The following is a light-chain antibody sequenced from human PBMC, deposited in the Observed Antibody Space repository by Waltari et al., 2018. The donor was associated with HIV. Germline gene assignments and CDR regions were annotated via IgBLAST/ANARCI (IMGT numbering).Light chain of an antibody. V-gene: IGLV2-8*01. CDR2: EVS. J-gene: IGLJ2*01. CDR1: SSDAGGYNY. Sequence: QSALTQPPSASGSPGQSVTISCTGTSSDAGGYNYVSWYQQHPGKAPKLMIYEVSNGPSGVPDLVSGSKSGNTASLTVSGLQAEDEADYYCSSYAGSNNVVFGGGTKLTVL. CDR3: SSYAGSNNVV.